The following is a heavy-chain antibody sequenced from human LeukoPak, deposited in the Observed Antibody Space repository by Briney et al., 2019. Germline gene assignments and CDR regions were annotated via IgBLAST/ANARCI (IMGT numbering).Heavy chain of an antibody. CDR1: GFTFSTYA. Sequence: GGSLRLSCAASGFTFSTYAMSWVRQAPGEGLEWVSTVSGFGDTTRYAYSVRGRFTISRDNSKNTLFLQMNSLRAEDTAVYYCAKRVEKYYQTSGYPVDFWGQGTLVTVSS. V-gene: IGHV3-23*01. CDR3: AKRVEKYYQTSGYPVDF. D-gene: IGHD5-12*01. CDR2: VSGFGDTT. J-gene: IGHJ4*02.